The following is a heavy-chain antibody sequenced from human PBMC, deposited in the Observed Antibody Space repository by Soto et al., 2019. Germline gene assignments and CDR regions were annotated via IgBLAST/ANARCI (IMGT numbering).Heavy chain of an antibody. V-gene: IGHV2-5*02. J-gene: IGHJ4*02. Sequence: QITLKESGPTLVKPTQTLTLTCTFSGFSLSTSGVGVGWIRQPPGKALEWVALIYWDDAKEYSPSLKSRPTTTKDTPTNQVALTLTNMDPVDPAKFYCAHKGGGDRILDYWGQGTLVTVSS. CDR2: IYWDDAK. CDR3: AHKGGGDRILDY. D-gene: IGHD3-16*01. CDR1: GFSLSTSGVG.